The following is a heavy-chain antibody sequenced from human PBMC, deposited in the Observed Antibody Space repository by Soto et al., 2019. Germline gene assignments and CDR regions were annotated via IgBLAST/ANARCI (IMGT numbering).Heavy chain of an antibody. V-gene: IGHV1-46*01. Sequence: ASVKVSCKASGYTFTSYYMHWVRQAPGQGLEWMGIINPSGGSTSYAQKFQGRVTMTRDTSTSTVYMELSSLRSEDTAVYYCARGRIVVVITTHDAFDIWGQGTMVTVSS. CDR2: INPSGGST. D-gene: IGHD3-22*01. CDR1: GYTFTSYY. J-gene: IGHJ3*02. CDR3: ARGRIVVVITTHDAFDI.